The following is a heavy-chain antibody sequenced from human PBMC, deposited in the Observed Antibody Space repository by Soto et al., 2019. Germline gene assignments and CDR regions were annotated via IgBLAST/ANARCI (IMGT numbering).Heavy chain of an antibody. D-gene: IGHD2-8*01. Sequence: PSQTLSLTCAISGDSVSNNSAAWNWIRQSPSRGLEWLGRTYYRSKWYNDYAVSVKSRITINPDTSKNQFSLQLNSVTPEDTAVYYCARDCTNGVCYPSYHYGMDVWGQGTTVTVSS. CDR3: ARDCTNGVCYPSYHYGMDV. CDR2: TYYRSKWYN. J-gene: IGHJ6*02. CDR1: GDSVSNNSAA. V-gene: IGHV6-1*01.